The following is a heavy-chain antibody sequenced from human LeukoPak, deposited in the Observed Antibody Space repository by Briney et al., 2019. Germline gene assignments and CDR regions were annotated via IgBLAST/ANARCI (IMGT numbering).Heavy chain of an antibody. J-gene: IGHJ3*02. CDR2: IKEDGSDK. CDR1: GFNFNSYW. Sequence: GGSLRLSCAASGFNFNSYWMSWVRQAPGKGLEWVANIKEDGSDKYYVDSVKGRFTISRDNAENSLYLHMNSLRVEDTAVYYCARVPPTVGSSDIWGRGTMVTVSS. V-gene: IGHV3-7*01. CDR3: ARVPPTVGSSDI.